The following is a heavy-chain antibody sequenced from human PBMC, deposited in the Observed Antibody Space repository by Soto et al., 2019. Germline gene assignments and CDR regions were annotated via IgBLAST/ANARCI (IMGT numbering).Heavy chain of an antibody. CDR3: ATDKYGAGRVGVHS. J-gene: IGHJ5*02. Sequence: QVQLVHSGAEVKKPGASLRVSCETSGGTSTIYTITWVRQAPGQGLQWMGRIVPTLRITNYAQEFQGRLTITADSSTSTAHIELTSLTSEDTAVYYCATDKYGAGRVGVHSWGQGTLVTVSS. D-gene: IGHD1-26*01. V-gene: IGHV1-69*04. CDR2: IVPTLRIT. CDR1: GGTSTIYT.